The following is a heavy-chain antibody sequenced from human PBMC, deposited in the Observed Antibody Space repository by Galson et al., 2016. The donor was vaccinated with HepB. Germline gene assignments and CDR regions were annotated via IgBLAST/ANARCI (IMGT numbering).Heavy chain of an antibody. CDR1: GVTFSSYC. D-gene: IGHD6-19*01. J-gene: IGHJ4*02. CDR3: TRGIAVAPNGPDY. CDR2: VCYDGSNI. V-gene: IGHV3-33*01. Sequence: SLRLSCAASGVTFSSYCMHWVRQAPGKWLEWVAFVCYDGSNIIYGDSAKGRFTISRDNSKNTLYLQMNSLRVEDTAVYYCTRGIAVAPNGPDYWGQGTLVTVSS.